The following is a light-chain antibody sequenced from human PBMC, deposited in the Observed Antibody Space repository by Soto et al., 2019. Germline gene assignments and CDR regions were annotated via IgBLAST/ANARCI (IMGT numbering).Light chain of an antibody. CDR3: QQYYSTRLFT. CDR1: QSVLYSSNNKNY. V-gene: IGKV4-1*01. Sequence: DIVMTQSPDSLAVSLGERATINCKSSQSVLYSSNNKNYLAWYQQKPGQPPKLLIYWASTRESGVPDRFSGSGSETDFTLTVSSLQAEDVAVYYCQQYYSTRLFTFGPGTKVDIK. CDR2: WAS. J-gene: IGKJ3*01.